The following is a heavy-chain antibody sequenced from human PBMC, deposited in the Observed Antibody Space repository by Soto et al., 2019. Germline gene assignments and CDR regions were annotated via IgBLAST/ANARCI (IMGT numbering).Heavy chain of an antibody. CDR3: AREGSLGLDV. D-gene: IGHD3-10*01. Sequence: EVRLEEAGGGFVQPGGSLRVSCSGSGLIFSSFWMHWVRQGPGKGLEWVSRINGDGASLAYADSVKGRFSISRDNVKNTLHLQMNSLGADDTAVYFCAREGSLGLDVWGRGTTVTVSS. CDR1: GLIFSSFW. J-gene: IGHJ6*02. V-gene: IGHV3-74*03. CDR2: INGDGASL.